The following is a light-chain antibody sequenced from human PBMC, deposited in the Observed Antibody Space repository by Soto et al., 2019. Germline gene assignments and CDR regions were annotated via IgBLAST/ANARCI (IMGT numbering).Light chain of an antibody. CDR1: QSVSSSY. J-gene: IGKJ1*01. CDR3: LQYGSSPRT. V-gene: IGKV3-20*01. Sequence: IVLTQSPCTLSLSPGERATLSCRASQSVSSSYLAWYQQKPGQAPRLLIYGASSRATGIPDRFSGSGSGTDFSLTISRLQPEDFAVYFCLQYGSSPRTCGQGTKVDI. CDR2: GAS.